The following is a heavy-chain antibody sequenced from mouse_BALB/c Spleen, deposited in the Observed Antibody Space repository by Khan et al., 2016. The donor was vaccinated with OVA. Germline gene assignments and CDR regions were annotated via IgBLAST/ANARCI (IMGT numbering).Heavy chain of an antibody. V-gene: IGHV3-8*02. Sequence: VPLQESGPSLVKPSQTLSLTCSVTGDSITSGYWNWIRKFPGNKLEYMGHIIYTGSTYYNPSLKSRISITRHTSENQYYLQLNSVTDEDTATYYCARSTYRFAFVYWGQGTLVTVSA. CDR1: GDSITSGY. CDR2: IIYTGST. J-gene: IGHJ3*01. D-gene: IGHD2-14*01. CDR3: ARSTYRFAFVY.